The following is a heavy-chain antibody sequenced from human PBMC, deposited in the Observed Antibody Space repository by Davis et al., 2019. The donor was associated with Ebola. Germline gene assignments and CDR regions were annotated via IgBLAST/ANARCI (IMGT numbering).Heavy chain of an antibody. CDR1: VITFSSYA. V-gene: IGHV3-21*01. J-gene: IGHJ4*02. CDR2: ISSDSDYI. Sequence: GGSLRLSCTDSVITFSSYAMTWVRQAPGKGLEWVSSISSDSDYIYYADSAKGRFTISRDNAKNSLYLQMNSLRAEDTAVYYCARGDSSGYYLGRLDFWGQGILVTVSS. D-gene: IGHD3-22*01. CDR3: ARGDSSGYYLGRLDF.